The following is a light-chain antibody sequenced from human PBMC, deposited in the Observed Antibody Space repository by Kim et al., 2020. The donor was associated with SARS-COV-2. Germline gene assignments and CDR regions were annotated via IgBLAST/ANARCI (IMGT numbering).Light chain of an antibody. J-gene: IGKJ5*01. Sequence: EIVMTQSPATLSVSPGERATLSCRASQSVSNNLAWYQQKPGQAPRLLIYGASTRATGIPDRFSGSGSGTEFTLTISSLQSEDFAVYYRQQYNNWPPITFGQGTRLEIK. CDR2: GAS. CDR3: QQYNNWPPIT. CDR1: QSVSNN. V-gene: IGKV3-15*01.